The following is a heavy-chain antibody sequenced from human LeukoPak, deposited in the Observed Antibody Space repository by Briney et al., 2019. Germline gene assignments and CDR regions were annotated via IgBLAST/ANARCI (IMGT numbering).Heavy chain of an antibody. Sequence: GGSLRLSCAASGFTFSSYGMSWVRQAPGKGLEWVSAISGSGGSTYYADSVKGRFTISRDNSKNTLYLQMNSLRAEDTAVYYCAKQEDIWFGELLPVDYWGQGTLVTVSS. CDR1: GFTFSSYG. CDR3: AKQEDIWFGELLPVDY. D-gene: IGHD3-10*01. CDR2: ISGSGGST. J-gene: IGHJ4*02. V-gene: IGHV3-23*01.